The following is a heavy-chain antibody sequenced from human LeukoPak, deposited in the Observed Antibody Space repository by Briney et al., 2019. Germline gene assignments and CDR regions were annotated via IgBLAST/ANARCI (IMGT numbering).Heavy chain of an antibody. CDR1: GGSFSGYY. J-gene: IGHJ5*02. Sequence: SETLSLTCAVYGGSFSGYYWSWIRQPPGKGLEWIGEINHSGSTNYNPSLKSRVTISVDTSKNQFSLKLSSVTAADTAVYYCARMAVYAGGFDPWGQGTLATVSS. CDR3: ARMAVYAGGFDP. V-gene: IGHV4-34*01. CDR2: INHSGST. D-gene: IGHD2-8*02.